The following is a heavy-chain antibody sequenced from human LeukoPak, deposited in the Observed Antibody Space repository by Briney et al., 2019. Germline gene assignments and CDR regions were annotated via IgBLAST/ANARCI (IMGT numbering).Heavy chain of an antibody. V-gene: IGHV3-23*01. D-gene: IGHD3-22*01. Sequence: VQPGGSLRLSCAASGFTFSSYAMSWVRQAPGKGLEWVSAISGSGGSTYYADSVKGRFTISRYNSKNTLYMQMNSLRAQDTAVSYCPKTAGYFSASSGYRRGGAFDIWGQGTMVTVSS. CDR3: PKTAGYFSASSGYRRGGAFDI. J-gene: IGHJ3*02. CDR1: GFTFSSYA. CDR2: ISGSGGST.